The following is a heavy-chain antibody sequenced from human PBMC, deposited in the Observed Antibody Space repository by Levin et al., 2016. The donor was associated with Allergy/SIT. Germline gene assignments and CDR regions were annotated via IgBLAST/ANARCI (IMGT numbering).Heavy chain of an antibody. J-gene: IGHJ5*02. Sequence: ASVKVSCKASGYTFTSYGISWVRQAPGQGLEWMGWISAYNGNTNYAQKLQGRVTMTTDTSTSTAYMELRSLRSDDTAVYYCARGFSSSWHVYWFDPWGQGTLVTVSS. CDR3: ARGFSSSWHVYWFDP. CDR2: ISAYNGNT. CDR1: GYTFTSYG. V-gene: IGHV1-18*04. D-gene: IGHD6-13*01.